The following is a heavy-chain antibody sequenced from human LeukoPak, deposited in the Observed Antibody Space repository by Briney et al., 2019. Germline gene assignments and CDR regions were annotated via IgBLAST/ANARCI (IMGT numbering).Heavy chain of an antibody. CDR1: GFTFSSYS. V-gene: IGHV3-21*01. D-gene: IGHD4-17*01. Sequence: GGSLRLSCAASGFTFSSYSMNWVRQAPGKGLEWVSSISSSSSYIYYADSVKGRFTIARDNAKNSLYLQMNSLRAEDTAIYYCARQSGTMVTTRFDYGGQGTLVTVSP. J-gene: IGHJ4*02. CDR2: ISSSSSYI. CDR3: ARQSGTMVTTRFDY.